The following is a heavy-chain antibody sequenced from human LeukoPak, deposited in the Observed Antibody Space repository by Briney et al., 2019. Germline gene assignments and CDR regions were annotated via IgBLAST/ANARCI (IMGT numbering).Heavy chain of an antibody. CDR1: GFTFSNAW. CDR2: IKSKTDAGTI. D-gene: IGHD1-7*01. CDR3: ATALAWNYARAY. J-gene: IGHJ4*02. Sequence: GGSLRLSCTVSGFTFSNAWMSWVRQAPGKGLEWVGRIKSKTDAGTIDYAAPVKGRFTISRDDSISTLYLQMTSLKTKDTAVYYCATALAWNYARAYWGQGTLVTVSS. V-gene: IGHV3-15*01.